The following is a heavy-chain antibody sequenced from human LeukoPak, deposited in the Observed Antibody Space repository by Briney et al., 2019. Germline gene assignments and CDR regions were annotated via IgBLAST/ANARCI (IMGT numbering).Heavy chain of an antibody. D-gene: IGHD2-15*01. J-gene: IGHJ4*02. V-gene: IGHV3-21*04. CDR2: ISSSSSYI. CDR1: GFTFSSYS. CDR3: AKTEYCSGGSCYPTPDSKYPFDY. Sequence: PGGSLRLSCAASGFTFSSYSMNWVRQAPGKGLEWVSSISSSSSYIYSADSVRGRFTISRDNAKNSLYLQMNSLRAEDTAVYYCAKTEYCSGGSCYPTPDSKYPFDYWGQGTLVTVSS.